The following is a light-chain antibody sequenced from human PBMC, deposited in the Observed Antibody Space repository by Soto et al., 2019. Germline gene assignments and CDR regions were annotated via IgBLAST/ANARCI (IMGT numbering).Light chain of an antibody. J-gene: IGKJ2*01. CDR3: QQYDNWPYT. V-gene: IGKV3-15*01. CDR1: QSVSRN. Sequence: EIVMTQSPATLSVSPGERDTLSCRASQSVSRNLAWYQQKPGQAPRLLIYGASTRATGIPARFSGSGSGTDFTLTISSLQSEDFAVYYCQQYDNWPYTFGQGTKLEIK. CDR2: GAS.